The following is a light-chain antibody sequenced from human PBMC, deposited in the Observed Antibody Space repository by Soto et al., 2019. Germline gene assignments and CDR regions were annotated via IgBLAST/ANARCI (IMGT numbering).Light chain of an antibody. Sequence: EIVLTQSPGTLSLSPGERATLSCRASQSVSSSYLAWYQQKPGQAPRLLIYGASSRATGIPDRFSGSGSGTDFALTISSLEPEDFAVDDCQQYDSSPLTFGGGTKVEIK. CDR2: GAS. J-gene: IGKJ4*01. CDR1: QSVSSSY. V-gene: IGKV3-20*01. CDR3: QQYDSSPLT.